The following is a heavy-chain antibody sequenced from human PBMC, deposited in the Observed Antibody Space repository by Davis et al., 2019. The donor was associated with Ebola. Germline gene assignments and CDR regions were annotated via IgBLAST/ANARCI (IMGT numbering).Heavy chain of an antibody. J-gene: IGHJ6*04. CDR2: IYYTGRGNT. CDR3: TRLTTDSSGWYFYGMDV. Sequence: SETLSLTCTVSGGSVSSNNYFWTWVRQPPGKGLEWIGYIYYTGRGNTNYNPSLKSRVTISLDTSKSQFSLRLRSVTAADTAVYYCTRLTTDSSGWYFYGMDVWGKGTTVTVSS. V-gene: IGHV4-61*01. D-gene: IGHD6-19*01. CDR1: GGSVSSNNYF.